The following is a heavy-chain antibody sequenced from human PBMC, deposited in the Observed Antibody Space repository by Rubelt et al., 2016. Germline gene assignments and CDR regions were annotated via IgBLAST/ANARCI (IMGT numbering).Heavy chain of an antibody. D-gene: IGHD4-11*01. V-gene: IGHV3-48*02. CDR2: ISSSSSTI. Sequence: EVQLVESGGGLVQPGGSLRLSCAAPGFTVSSNYMSWVRQAPGKGLEWVSYISSSSSTIYYADSVKGRFTIARDNAKNSLYLQMNSLRDEDTAVYYCARDPEFHYSNYDDDYWGQGTLVTVSS. J-gene: IGHJ4*02. CDR3: ARDPEFHYSNYDDDY. CDR1: GFTVSSNY.